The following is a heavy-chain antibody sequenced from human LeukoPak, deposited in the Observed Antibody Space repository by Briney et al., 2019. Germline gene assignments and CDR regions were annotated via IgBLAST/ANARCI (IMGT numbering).Heavy chain of an antibody. CDR1: GYTFTSYY. D-gene: IGHD3-10*01. CDR3: ARDSNLGVIIPSYYYGMDV. Sequence: GASVKVSCKASGYTFTSYYMHWVRQAPGQGLEWMGIINPSGGSTSYAQKLQGRVTMTTDTSTSTAYMELRSLRSDDTAVYYCARDSNLGVIIPSYYYGMDVWGQGTTVTVSS. J-gene: IGHJ6*02. CDR2: INPSGGST. V-gene: IGHV1-46*01.